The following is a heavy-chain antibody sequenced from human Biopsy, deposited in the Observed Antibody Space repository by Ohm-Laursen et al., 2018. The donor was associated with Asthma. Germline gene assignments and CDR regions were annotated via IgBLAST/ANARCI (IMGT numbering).Heavy chain of an antibody. CDR1: GFTFSIYG. V-gene: IGHV3-30*03. J-gene: IGHJ3*02. Sequence: SLRLSCAASGFTFSIYGIHWVRQAPGKGLEWVAVISYDGGNKFYGDSVKGRFTLSRDNSRNTLYLQMNSLRVEDTAIYYCARTHERWTSIQDDALDIWGQGTMVIASS. CDR2: ISYDGGNK. D-gene: IGHD4-23*01. CDR3: ARTHERWTSIQDDALDI.